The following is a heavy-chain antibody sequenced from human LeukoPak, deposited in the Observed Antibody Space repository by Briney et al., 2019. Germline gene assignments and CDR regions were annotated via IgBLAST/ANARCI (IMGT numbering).Heavy chain of an antibody. CDR2: INSNSVGT. Sequence: AAVKVSCKASGYTFTGYYMHWVRQAPGQGLEWMGWINSNSVGTNYAQKFQGRVTMTRDTSISTAYMELSRLRSDDTAVYYCARDGDAGVFDIWGQGTMVTVCS. D-gene: IGHD7-27*01. J-gene: IGHJ3*02. V-gene: IGHV1-2*02. CDR3: ARDGDAGVFDI. CDR1: GYTFTGYY.